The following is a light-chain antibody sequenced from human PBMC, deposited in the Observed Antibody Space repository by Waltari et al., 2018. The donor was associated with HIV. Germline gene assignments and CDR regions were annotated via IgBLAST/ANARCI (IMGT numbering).Light chain of an antibody. V-gene: IGKV3-11*01. Sequence: EIVLTQSPATLSLSAGERATLSCRASQSVDTYLAWYQHKPGQAPRLLVYDASNRATGIPARFSGSGSGTDFTLTISSLEPEDSAVYYCQQRSSWPPFTFGPGTKVDIK. CDR1: QSVDTY. CDR3: QQRSSWPPFT. J-gene: IGKJ3*01. CDR2: DAS.